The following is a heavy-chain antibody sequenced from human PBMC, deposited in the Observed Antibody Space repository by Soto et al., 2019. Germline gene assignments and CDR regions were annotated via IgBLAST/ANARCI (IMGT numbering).Heavy chain of an antibody. J-gene: IGHJ4*02. V-gene: IGHV4-30-2*01. D-gene: IGHD2-15*01. CDR2: IYHSGST. CDR3: ARGQVVAAQH. CDR1: GRSISSAGYS. Sequence: LSLTCAVSGRSISSAGYSWSWIRQPPGKGLEWIGYIYHSGSTYYNPSLKSRVTISVDRSKNQFSLKLSSVTAADTDVYYCARGQVVAAQHWGQGTLVNVSS.